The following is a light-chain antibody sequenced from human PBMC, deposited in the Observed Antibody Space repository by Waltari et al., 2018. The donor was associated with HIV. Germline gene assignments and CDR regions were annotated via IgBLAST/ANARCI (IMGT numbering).Light chain of an antibody. CDR3: QSFDRLSAVPI. J-gene: IGLJ2*01. CDR2: ANT. Sequence: QSPLTQPPSVSGAPGQRVTISCTGLRSTNFGTTYDVHWYQHLPGTGPRLIISANTHRASGVPHRFSASKSGTSASLAIIGLQAEDEADYYCQSFDRLSAVPIFGGGTRLTVL. CDR1: RSTNFGTTYD. V-gene: IGLV1-40*01.